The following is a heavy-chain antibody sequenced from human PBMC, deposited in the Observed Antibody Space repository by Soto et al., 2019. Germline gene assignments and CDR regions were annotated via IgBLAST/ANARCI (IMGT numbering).Heavy chain of an antibody. CDR3: ATLTADF. Sequence: ITLEESGPTLVKPTEPLTLTCTFSGFSLTTGVGVGWVRQTPGKALEWLALVYWDDDKHYNPSLKTRLTITKDDSKGQVVLTLTKMDPADSATYYCATLTADFWGPGTLVTVS. CDR2: VYWDDDK. J-gene: IGHJ4*02. CDR1: GFSLTTGVG. V-gene: IGHV2-5*02.